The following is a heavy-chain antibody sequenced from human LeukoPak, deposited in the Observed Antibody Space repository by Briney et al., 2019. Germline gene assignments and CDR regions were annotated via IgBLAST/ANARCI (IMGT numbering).Heavy chain of an antibody. CDR3: ARDLYYFESSGYYASDL. V-gene: IGHV3-7*01. D-gene: IGHD3-22*01. CDR1: RFIFNHCQ. Sequence: GVSVRLLCGASRFIFNHCQMSWVRQARGKALVWVTNKKQGGSEKHYVGSLWGRVTMSKDNTKITLYLQMESLRAEDTAVYFCARDLYYFESSGYYASDLWGQGTVDTVSS. CDR2: KKQGGSEK. J-gene: IGHJ5*02.